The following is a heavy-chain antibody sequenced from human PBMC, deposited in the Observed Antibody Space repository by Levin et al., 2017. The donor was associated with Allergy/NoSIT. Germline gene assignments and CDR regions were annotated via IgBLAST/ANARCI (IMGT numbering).Heavy chain of an antibody. J-gene: IGHJ5*02. CDR2: IYYSGST. V-gene: IGHV4-39*01. Sequence: SETLSLTCTVSGGSISSSSYYWGWIRQPPGKGLEWIGSIYYSGSTYYNPSLKSRVTIPVDTSKNQFSLKLSSVTAADTAVYYCARHVRYGGDWFDPWGQGTLVTVSS. CDR3: ARHVRYGGDWFDP. D-gene: IGHD1-1*01. CDR1: GGSISSSSYY.